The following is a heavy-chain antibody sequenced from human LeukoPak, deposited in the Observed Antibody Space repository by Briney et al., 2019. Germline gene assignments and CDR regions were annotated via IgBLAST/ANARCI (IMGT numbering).Heavy chain of an antibody. CDR2: INPNSGGT. J-gene: IGHJ5*02. CDR3: ARDLELLDEENNWFDP. D-gene: IGHD2-15*01. CDR1: GYTFTGYY. V-gene: IGHV1-2*02. Sequence: ASVKVSCKASGYTFTGYYMRWVRQAPGQGLEWMGWINPNSGGTNYAQKFQGRVTMTRDTSISTAYMELSRLRSDDTAVYYCARDLELLDEENNWFDPWGQGTLVTVSS.